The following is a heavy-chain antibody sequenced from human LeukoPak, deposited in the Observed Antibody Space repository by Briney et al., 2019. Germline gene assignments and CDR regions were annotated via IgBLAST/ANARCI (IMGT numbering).Heavy chain of an antibody. V-gene: IGHV3-48*04. Sequence: GGSLRLSCAVSGFTFSDYSMNWVRQAPGKGLEWISYITSSGSAKYYADSVKGRFTISRDNAKNSLFLQMNSLRVGDTAVYFCARDRPPGGDSYGFSWGQGTLVTVSS. CDR1: GFTFSDYS. D-gene: IGHD5-18*01. CDR3: ARDRPPGGDSYGFS. CDR2: ITSSGSAK. J-gene: IGHJ5*02.